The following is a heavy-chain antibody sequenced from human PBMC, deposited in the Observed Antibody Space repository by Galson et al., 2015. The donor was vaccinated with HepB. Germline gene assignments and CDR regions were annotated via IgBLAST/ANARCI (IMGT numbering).Heavy chain of an antibody. D-gene: IGHD3-10*01. CDR1: GFTFSSYA. CDR3: AKDYGFGDFMIDY. CDR2: ISGSGGST. V-gene: IGHV3-23*01. Sequence: SLRLSCAASGFTFSSYAMSWVRQAPGKGLEWVSAISGSGGSTYYADSVKGRFTISRDNSKNTLYLQMNSLRAEDTAVYYCAKDYGFGDFMIDYWGQGTLVTVSS. J-gene: IGHJ4*02.